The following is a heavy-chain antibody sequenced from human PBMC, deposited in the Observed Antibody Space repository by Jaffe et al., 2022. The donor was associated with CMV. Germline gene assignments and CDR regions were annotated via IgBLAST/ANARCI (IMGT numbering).Heavy chain of an antibody. V-gene: IGHV1-2*02. J-gene: IGHJ4*02. CDR2: INPNSGGT. Sequence: QVQLVQSGAEVKKPGASVKVSCKTSGYTFIGYYMHWVRQAPGQGLEWMGWINPNSGGTYYAQKFQGRVTVTRDTSINTAYMELSRLRSDDTAVYYCARDGGYYFGSGSLPEVDFWGQGSLVTVSS. CDR3: ARDGGYYFGSGSLPEVDF. D-gene: IGHD3-10*01. CDR1: GYTFIGYY.